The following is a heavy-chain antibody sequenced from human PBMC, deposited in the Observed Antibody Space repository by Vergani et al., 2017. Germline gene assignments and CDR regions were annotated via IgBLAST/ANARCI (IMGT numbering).Heavy chain of an antibody. Sequence: QVQLVQSGAEVKKPGASVKVSCKASGYTFTSYDINWVRQSTGQGLEWMGWMNPNSGNTGYAQKFQGRVTMTRNTSINTAYMELSSLRSEDTAVYYCARAVHRFLYYYYYMDVCGKGTAVTVSS. J-gene: IGHJ6*03. CDR1: GYTFTSYD. D-gene: IGHD3-10*01. CDR3: ARAVHRFLYYYYYMDV. V-gene: IGHV1-8*01. CDR2: MNPNSGNT.